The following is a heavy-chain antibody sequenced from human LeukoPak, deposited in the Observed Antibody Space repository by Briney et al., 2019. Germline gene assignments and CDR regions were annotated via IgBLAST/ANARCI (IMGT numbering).Heavy chain of an antibody. CDR2: IKSKTDGGTT. V-gene: IGHV3-15*01. D-gene: IGHD2-15*01. Sequence: GGSLRLSCAASGFTFSNAWMSWVRQAPGKGLEWVGRIKSKTDGGTTDYAAPVKGRFTISRDDSKNTLYLLMNSLKTEDTAVYYCTTAYVVQPIDYWGQGTLVTVSS. CDR1: GFTFSNAW. J-gene: IGHJ4*02. CDR3: TTAYVVQPIDY.